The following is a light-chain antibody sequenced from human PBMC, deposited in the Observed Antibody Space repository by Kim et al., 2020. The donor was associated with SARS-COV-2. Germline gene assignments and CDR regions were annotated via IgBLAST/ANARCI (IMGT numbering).Light chain of an antibody. V-gene: IGLV4-69*01. J-gene: IGLJ2*01. CDR1: SGNSSYA. CDR2: LNSDGSY. Sequence: VKLTCTLSSGNSSYAIAWHQQQPEKGPRYLMKLNSDGSYSKGDGIPDRFSGSSSGAERYLTISSLHSEDEADYYCQTWGTGIRGVFGGGTQLTVL. CDR3: QTWGTGIRGV.